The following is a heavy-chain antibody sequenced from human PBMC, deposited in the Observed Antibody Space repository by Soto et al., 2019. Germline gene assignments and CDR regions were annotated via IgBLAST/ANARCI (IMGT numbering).Heavy chain of an antibody. V-gene: IGHV2-26*01. CDR3: ARLLSYSSGWEDDAFDI. J-gene: IGHJ3*02. CDR1: GFSLSNARMG. CDR2: IFSNDEK. Sequence: QVTLKESGPVLVKPTETLTLTCTVSGFSLSNARMGVSRIRQPPGKALEWLAHIFSNDEKSYSTSLKSRLTISKYTSKSQVVLTMTNMDPVDTATYYCARLLSYSSGWEDDAFDIWGQGTMVTVSS. D-gene: IGHD6-19*01.